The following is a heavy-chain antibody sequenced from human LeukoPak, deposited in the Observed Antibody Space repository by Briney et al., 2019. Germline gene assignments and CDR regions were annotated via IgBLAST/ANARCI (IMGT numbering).Heavy chain of an antibody. Sequence: SETLSLTCTVSGGSIRSYYWSWIRQPAGKGLEWIGRIYTSGSTNYNPSLKSRVTMSVDTSKNQFSLKLSSVTAADTAVYYCAGGYNWNDVGAFDIWGQGTMVTVSS. D-gene: IGHD1-20*01. CDR2: IYTSGST. CDR1: GGSIRSYY. CDR3: AGGYNWNDVGAFDI. J-gene: IGHJ3*02. V-gene: IGHV4-4*07.